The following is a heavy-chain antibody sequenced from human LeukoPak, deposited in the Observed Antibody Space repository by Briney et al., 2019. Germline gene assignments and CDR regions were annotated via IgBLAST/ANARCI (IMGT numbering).Heavy chain of an antibody. D-gene: IGHD2-15*01. Sequence: LRLSCAASGFTFSSYAMSWIRQPPGKGLEWIGYIYYSGSTYYNPSLKSRVTISVDTSKNQFSLKLSSVTAADTAVYYCARHVVVVAATLVSAFDIWGQGTMVTVSS. CDR1: GFTFSSYA. J-gene: IGHJ3*02. CDR2: IYYSGST. V-gene: IGHV4-30-4*08. CDR3: ARHVVVVAATLVSAFDI.